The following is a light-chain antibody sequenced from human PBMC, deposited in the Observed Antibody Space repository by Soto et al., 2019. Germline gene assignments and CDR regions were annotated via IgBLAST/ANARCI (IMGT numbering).Light chain of an antibody. CDR3: NSYTGSATPYV. CDR2: DVT. J-gene: IGLJ1*01. Sequence: QSVLTQPASVSGSPGQSITISCTGTSSDVGGYNYVSWYQHHPDKAPKLVIYDVTNRPSGVANRFSGSKAGTTASLTISGLQAEDEDDYYCNSYTGSATPYVFGTGTKLTVL. CDR1: SSDVGGYNY. V-gene: IGLV2-14*03.